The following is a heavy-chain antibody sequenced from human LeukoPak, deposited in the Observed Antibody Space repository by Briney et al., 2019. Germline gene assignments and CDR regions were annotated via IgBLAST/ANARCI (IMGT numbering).Heavy chain of an antibody. Sequence: PGESLKISCKGSGYSFTSYWISWVRQMPGKGLEWMGIIYPGDSDTRYSPSFQGQVTISADKSISTAYLQWSSLKASDTAMYYCASSLGIYDSSGYRVFDYWGQGTLVTVSS. V-gene: IGHV5-51*03. D-gene: IGHD3-22*01. CDR2: IYPGDSDT. CDR1: GYSFTSYW. J-gene: IGHJ4*02. CDR3: ASSLGIYDSSGYRVFDY.